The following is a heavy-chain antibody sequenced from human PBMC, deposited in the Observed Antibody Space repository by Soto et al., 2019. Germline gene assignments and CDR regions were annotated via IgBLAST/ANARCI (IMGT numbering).Heavy chain of an antibody. J-gene: IGHJ4*02. D-gene: IGHD2-8*02. CDR3: ARDKITGLLDY. CDR1: CDSISAYS. Sequence: PSETLSLTCTVSCDSISAYSWIWVRQPPGTGLYCIGEINHSVSTXXXPSLKSRXXISVDTSKNHXSLKLTSVTAAYTAVYYCARDKITGLLDYWAQGTLVTVSS. CDR2: INHSVST. V-gene: IGHV4-34*01.